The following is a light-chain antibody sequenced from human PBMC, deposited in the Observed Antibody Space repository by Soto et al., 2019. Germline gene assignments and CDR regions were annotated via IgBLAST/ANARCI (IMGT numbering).Light chain of an antibody. Sequence: EIVLTQSPATLSLSPGERATLSCRASQSVSSYLAWYQQKPGQAPRLLIYDASNRATGIPARFSGSGAGTAVSLTSGRPAPDLSAVYYWQEGGNWRLLTFGQGIKVDVK. CDR2: DAS. V-gene: IGKV3-11*01. CDR1: QSVSSY. CDR3: QEGGNWRLLT. J-gene: IGKJ1*01.